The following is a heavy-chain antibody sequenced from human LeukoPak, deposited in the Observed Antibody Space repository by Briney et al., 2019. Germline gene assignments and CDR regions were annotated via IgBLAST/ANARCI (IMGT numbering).Heavy chain of an antibody. V-gene: IGHV5-51*01. D-gene: IGHD6-6*01. CDR3: ARHPAGYSSSSRWFDP. J-gene: IGHJ5*02. CDR2: IYPGDSDT. Sequence: GESLKISCKGSGYSFTSYWIGWVRQMPGKGLEWMGIIYPGDSDTRYSPSFQGQVTISADKSISTAYLQWSSLKASDTAMYYCARHPAGYSSSSRWFDPWGQGTLVTVSS. CDR1: GYSFTSYW.